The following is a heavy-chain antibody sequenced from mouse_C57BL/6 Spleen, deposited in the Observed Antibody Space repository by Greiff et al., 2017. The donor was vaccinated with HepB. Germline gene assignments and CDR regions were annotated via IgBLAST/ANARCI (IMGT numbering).Heavy chain of an antibody. Sequence: EVKLQESGPGLVKPSQSLSLTCSVTVYSITSGYYWNWIRQFPGNKLEWMGYISYDGSNNYNPSLKNRISITRDTSTNQFFLKLNSVTTEDTATYYCARGYGNYHYYAMDYWGQGTSVTVSS. CDR1: VYSITSGYY. CDR3: ARGYGNYHYYAMDY. CDR2: ISYDGSN. J-gene: IGHJ4*01. D-gene: IGHD2-1*01. V-gene: IGHV3-6*01.